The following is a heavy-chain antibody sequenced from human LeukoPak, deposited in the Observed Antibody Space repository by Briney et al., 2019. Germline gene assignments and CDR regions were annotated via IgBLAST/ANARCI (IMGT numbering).Heavy chain of an antibody. V-gene: IGHV3-23*01. CDR1: GFTFSSYA. Sequence: GGSLRLSCAASGFTFSSYAMSWVRQAPGKGLEWVSGISGSGGSTYYADSVKGRFTISRDNSKNPLFLQVNSLRAEDTAVYFCAKTTTAWYGDDYWGQGTLVTVSS. J-gene: IGHJ4*02. CDR2: ISGSGGST. D-gene: IGHD6-13*01. CDR3: AKTTTAWYGDDY.